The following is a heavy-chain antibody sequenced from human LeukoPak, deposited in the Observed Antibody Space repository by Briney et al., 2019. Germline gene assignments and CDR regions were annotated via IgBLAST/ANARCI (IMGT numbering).Heavy chain of an antibody. CDR2: IWYDGSKK. CDR3: ARDHSGWYVDY. J-gene: IGHJ4*02. Sequence: PGGSLRLSCAASGFTLSRNVMHWVRQAPGKGLEWVGDIWYDGSKKYYADSVKGRFTISRDISKNTVYLQMDSLRAEDTAVYYCARDHSGWYVDYWGQGTLVTVSS. CDR1: GFTLSRNV. D-gene: IGHD6-19*01. V-gene: IGHV3-33*01.